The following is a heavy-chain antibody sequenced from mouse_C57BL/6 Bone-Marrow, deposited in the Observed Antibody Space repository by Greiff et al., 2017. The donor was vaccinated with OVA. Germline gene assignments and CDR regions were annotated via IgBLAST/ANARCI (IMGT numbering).Heavy chain of an antibody. CDR1: GFTFSSYG. V-gene: IGHV5-6*01. J-gene: IGHJ1*03. Sequence: DVQLVESGGDLVKPGGSLKLSCAASGFTFSSYGMSWVRQTPDKRLEWVATISSGGSYTFYPDSVKGRFTISRDNAKNTLYLQMSSLKSEDTAMYYCARPVNWDWYFDVWGTGTTVTVSS. CDR3: ARPVNWDWYFDV. D-gene: IGHD4-1*01. CDR2: ISSGGSYT.